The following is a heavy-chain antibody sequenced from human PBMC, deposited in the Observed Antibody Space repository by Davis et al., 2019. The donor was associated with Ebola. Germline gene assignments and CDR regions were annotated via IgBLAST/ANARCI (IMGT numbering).Heavy chain of an antibody. D-gene: IGHD5-24*01. CDR3: AREMATTNDAFDI. Sequence: GESLKISCAASGFTFSSYWMHWVRQAPGKGRVWVSRINSDGSSTSYADSVKGRFTISRDNAKNTLYLQKNSLRVEDTAVYYCAREMATTNDAFDIWGQGTMVSVSS. CDR2: INSDGSST. CDR1: GFTFSSYW. J-gene: IGHJ3*02. V-gene: IGHV3-74*01.